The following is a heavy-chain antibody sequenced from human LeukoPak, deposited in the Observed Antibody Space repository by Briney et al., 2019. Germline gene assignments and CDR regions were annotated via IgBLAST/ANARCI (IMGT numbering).Heavy chain of an antibody. J-gene: IGHJ4*02. D-gene: IGHD3-22*01. Sequence: INSDVSSTSYADSVKGRFTISRDNAKNTLYLQMNSLRAEDTAVYYCARVGAYYDSSGYYYYWGQGTLVTVSS. CDR3: ARVGAYYDSSGYYYY. CDR2: INSDVSST. V-gene: IGHV3-74*01.